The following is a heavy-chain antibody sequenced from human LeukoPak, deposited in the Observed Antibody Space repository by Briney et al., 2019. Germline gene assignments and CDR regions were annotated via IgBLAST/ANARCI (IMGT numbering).Heavy chain of an antibody. CDR3: ARDPGYSNSPYYLDY. Sequence: GGSLRLSCVVSGFTYKTYSMNWVRQGPGKGLEWVSSISSGGTYVDYADSVRGRFTISRDNAKNSLYLQMNSLRAEDTAVFYCARDPGYSNSPYYLDYWGQGTLVTFSS. J-gene: IGHJ4*02. D-gene: IGHD5-12*01. CDR2: ISSGGTYV. CDR1: GFTYKTYS. V-gene: IGHV3-21*01.